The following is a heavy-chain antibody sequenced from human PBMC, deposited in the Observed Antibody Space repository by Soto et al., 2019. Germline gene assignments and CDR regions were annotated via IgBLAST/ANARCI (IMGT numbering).Heavy chain of an antibody. CDR3: AGGPMVYVSYYYYMDV. V-gene: IGHV1-8*01. D-gene: IGHD2-8*01. CDR2: MNPNSGKT. CDR1: GYTFTSYD. Sequence: ASVKVSCKASGYTFTSYDINWVRQATGQGLEWMGWMNPNSGKTGYAQKFQCRVTMTRNTSISTAYMQLSSLRSEDTAVYYCAGGPMVYVSYYYYMDVWGKGTTVTVSS. J-gene: IGHJ6*03.